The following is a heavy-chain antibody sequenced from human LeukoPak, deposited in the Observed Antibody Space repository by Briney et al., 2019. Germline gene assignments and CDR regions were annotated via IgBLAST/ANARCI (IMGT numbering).Heavy chain of an antibody. CDR3: AKLGGQEVYNYYVGV. Sequence: GGSLRLSCAASGFTFSGYYMAWVRQAPGKGLEWVSGIIDSGDITYYANSVKGRFTISRDNSKNTLYLQMNSLRAEDTAVYYCAKLGGQEVYNYYVGVWGKGTTVAVSS. J-gene: IGHJ6*03. CDR2: IIDSGDIT. D-gene: IGHD3-16*01. V-gene: IGHV3-23*01. CDR1: GFTFSGYY.